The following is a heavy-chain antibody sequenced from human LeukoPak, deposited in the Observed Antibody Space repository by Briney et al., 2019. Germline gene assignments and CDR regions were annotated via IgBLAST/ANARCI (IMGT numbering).Heavy chain of an antibody. CDR1: GFTVSNNY. D-gene: IGHD2-2*01. CDR3: AREGYCSSTSCQKMYYFDY. J-gene: IGHJ4*02. Sequence: GGSLRLSCAASGFTVSNNYMSWVRQAPGKGLEWVSVIYSGGSTYYADSVKGRFTISRDNSKNTLYLQMNSLRAEDTAVYYCAREGYCSSTSCQKMYYFDYWGQGTLVTVSS. CDR2: IYSGGST. V-gene: IGHV3-66*01.